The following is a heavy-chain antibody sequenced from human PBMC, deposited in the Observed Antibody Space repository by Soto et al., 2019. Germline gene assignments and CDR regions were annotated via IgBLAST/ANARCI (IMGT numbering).Heavy chain of an antibody. J-gene: IGHJ4*02. CDR1: GFSFSSYS. V-gene: IGHV3-48*01. CDR3: VAGISLAGDRIDY. CDR2: ISGSGDTI. Sequence: EVQLVESGGGFVQAGGSLRLSCASGFSFSSYSMNWVRQGPGKGLEWVSYISGSGDTIYYADSVEGRFTISRDHAKNSLFLQMNSLRVEDTAVYYCVAGISLAGDRIDYWGRGTLVTVSS. D-gene: IGHD6-19*01.